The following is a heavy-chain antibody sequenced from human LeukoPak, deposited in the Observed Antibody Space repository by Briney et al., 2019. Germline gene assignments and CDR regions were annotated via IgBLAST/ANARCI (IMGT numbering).Heavy chain of an antibody. D-gene: IGHD2-2*01. J-gene: IGHJ4*02. Sequence: GGSLRLSCAASGFTFSSYAMHWVRQAPGKGLEWVAVISYDGSNKYCADSVKGRFTISRDNSKNTLYLQMNSLRAEDTAVYYCARAVRELSNIVVVPAAISYWGQGTLVTVSS. CDR3: ARAVRELSNIVVVPAAISY. V-gene: IGHV3-30*04. CDR2: ISYDGSNK. CDR1: GFTFSSYA.